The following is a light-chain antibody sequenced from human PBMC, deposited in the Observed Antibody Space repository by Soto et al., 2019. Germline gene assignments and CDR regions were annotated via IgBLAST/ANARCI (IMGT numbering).Light chain of an antibody. J-gene: IGLJ2*01. CDR1: KEVATYNR. V-gene: IGLV2-18*01. CDR3: GLYTIAETVV. Sequence: QSALTQPPSVSGSPGQSVTISCTGTKEVATYNRVSWYQQTPGTSPKLLIYDVTKRASGISDRFSGSKSGNTASLTISGLHTDDEGDYYCGLYTIAETVVLGGGTKATVL. CDR2: DVT.